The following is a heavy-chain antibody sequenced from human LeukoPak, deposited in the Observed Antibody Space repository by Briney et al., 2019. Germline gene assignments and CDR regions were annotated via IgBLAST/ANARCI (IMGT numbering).Heavy chain of an antibody. D-gene: IGHD3-22*01. CDR1: GGSISSSSYY. CDR3: AITYYYDSSGHTLFDY. J-gene: IGHJ4*02. V-gene: IGHV4-39*01. Sequence: SETLSLTCTVSGGSISSSSYYWGWIRQPPGKGLEWIGSIYYSGSTYYNPSLKSRVTISVDTSKNQFSLKLSFVTAADTAVYYCAITYYYDSSGHTLFDYWGQGTLVTVSS. CDR2: IYYSGST.